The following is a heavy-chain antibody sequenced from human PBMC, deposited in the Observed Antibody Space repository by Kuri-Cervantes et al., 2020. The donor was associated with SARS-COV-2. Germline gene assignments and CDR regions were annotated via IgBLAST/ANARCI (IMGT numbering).Heavy chain of an antibody. CDR1: GFTFSSYA. D-gene: IGHD3-3*01. V-gene: IGHV3-23*01. Sequence: LSLTCAASGFTFSSYAMSWVRQAPGKGLEWVSAISGSGGSTYYADSVKGRFTISRDNSKNTLYLQMNSLRAEDTAVYYCAKDQPRITIFGVVNDDAFDIWGQGTMVTVSS. CDR2: ISGSGGST. CDR3: AKDQPRITIFGVVNDDAFDI. J-gene: IGHJ3*02.